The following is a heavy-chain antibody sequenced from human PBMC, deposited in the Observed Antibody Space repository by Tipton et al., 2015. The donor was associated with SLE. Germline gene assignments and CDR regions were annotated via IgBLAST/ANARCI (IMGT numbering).Heavy chain of an antibody. CDR1: GGSFSGYY. Sequence: TLSLTCAVYGGSFSGYYWSWIRQHPGKGLEWIGDINHSGSTNYNPSLQSRVTISEDTSKNQFSLKLTSVTAADTAIYYCVRRHPHIVVLIGGGWFDPWGQGTLVTVSS. CDR3: VRRHPHIVVLIGGGWFDP. J-gene: IGHJ5*02. V-gene: IGHV4-34*01. CDR2: INHSGST. D-gene: IGHD2-21*01.